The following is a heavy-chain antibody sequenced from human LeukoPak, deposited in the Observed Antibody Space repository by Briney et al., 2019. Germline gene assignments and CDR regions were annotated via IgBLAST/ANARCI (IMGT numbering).Heavy chain of an antibody. CDR3: ARESPDFWSGYPDY. V-gene: IGHV4-30-2*01. J-gene: IGHJ4*02. CDR1: GGSISSGGYY. Sequence: PSETLSLTCTVSGGSISSGGYYWGWIRQPPGKGLEGIGYIYHSGSTYYNPSLKSRVTISVDRSKNQFSLKLSSVTAADTAVYYCARESPDFWSGYPDYWGQGTLVTVSS. CDR2: IYHSGST. D-gene: IGHD3-3*01.